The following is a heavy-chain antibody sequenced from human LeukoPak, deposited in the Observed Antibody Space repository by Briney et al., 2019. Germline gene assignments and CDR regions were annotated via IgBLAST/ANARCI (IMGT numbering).Heavy chain of an antibody. CDR1: GGSISGSDYY. Sequence: SETLSLTCTVSGGSISGSDYYWGWIRQPPGKGLEWIGYMYYTGSTNYNPSLKSRVTMSVDTSKTRFFLKLTSVTAADTALYYCARVSVVYGMDVWGQGTAVTVS. V-gene: IGHV4-61*08. CDR3: ARVSVVYGMDV. CDR2: MYYTGST. J-gene: IGHJ6*02.